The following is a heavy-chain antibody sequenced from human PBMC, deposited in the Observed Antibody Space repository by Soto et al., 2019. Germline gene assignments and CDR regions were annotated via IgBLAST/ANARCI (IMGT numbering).Heavy chain of an antibody. D-gene: IGHD2-21*02. J-gene: IGHJ6*03. CDR2: ISWNSGSI. CDR1: GFTFDDYA. Sequence: GGSLRLSCAASGFTFDDYAMHWVRQAPGKGLEWVSGISWNSGSIGYADSVKGRFTISRDNAKNSLYLQMNSLRAEDTALYYCAKEGGDHYYYYYMDVWGKGTTVTVSS. CDR3: AKEGGDHYYYYYMDV. V-gene: IGHV3-9*01.